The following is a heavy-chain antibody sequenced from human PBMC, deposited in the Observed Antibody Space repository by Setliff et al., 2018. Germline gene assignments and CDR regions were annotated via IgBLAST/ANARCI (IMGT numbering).Heavy chain of an antibody. D-gene: IGHD1-26*01. J-gene: IGHJ4*02. V-gene: IGHV1-69*05. CDR3: AKDGVGAKYYFDY. CDR2: TTPIFTTA. Sequence: SVKVSCKTSRGTFSNYAISWVRQAPGQGLEWMGGTTPIFTTANYAQKFQGRVTMTRNTSISTAYLELSSRRSEDTAVYYCAKDGVGAKYYFDYWGQGTLVTVSS. CDR1: RGTFSNYA.